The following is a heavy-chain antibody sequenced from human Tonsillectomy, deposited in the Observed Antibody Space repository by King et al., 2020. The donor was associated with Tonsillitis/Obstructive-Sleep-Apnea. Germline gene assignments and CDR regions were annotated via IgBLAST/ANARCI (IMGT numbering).Heavy chain of an antibody. Sequence: VQLVESGGGLVKPGGSLRLSCAASGFTFSSYSMNWVRQAPGKGLEWVSSISSTSSYIYYADSVKGRFTISRDNAKNSLYLQMNSLRAEDTAVYYCARGPTPKFDYWGQGTLGTVSS. V-gene: IGHV3-21*01. D-gene: IGHD2-15*01. J-gene: IGHJ4*02. CDR3: ARGPTPKFDY. CDR1: GFTFSSYS. CDR2: ISSTSSYI.